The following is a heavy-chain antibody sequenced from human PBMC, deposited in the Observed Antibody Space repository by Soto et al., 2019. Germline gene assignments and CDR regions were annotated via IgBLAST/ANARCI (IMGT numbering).Heavy chain of an antibody. CDR3: ARSVEGHFDY. Sequence: VQLVESGGGLVRPGGSLRLSCAASGFTFNIYSMNWIRQAPGKGLEWVSYITSDTLTIRYADSVRGRFIISRDNAENSVFLQMNSLRDEDTATYYCARSVEGHFDYWGQGALVTVSS. CDR2: ITSDTLTI. CDR1: GFTFNIYS. J-gene: IGHJ4*02. D-gene: IGHD6-19*01. V-gene: IGHV3-48*02.